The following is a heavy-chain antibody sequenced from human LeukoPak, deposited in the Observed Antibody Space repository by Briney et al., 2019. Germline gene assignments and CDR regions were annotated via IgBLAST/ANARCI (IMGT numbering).Heavy chain of an antibody. CDR3: ARNDILTGYYMGAFDY. J-gene: IGHJ4*02. CDR1: DGSISSYY. Sequence: SETLSLTCTVSDGSISSYYWNWIRQPPGKGLEWIGYIYSSGSTNYNPSLESRVTISVDTSENQISLKLSSVTAADTAVYYCARNDILTGYYMGAFDYWGQGTLVTVSS. D-gene: IGHD3-9*01. V-gene: IGHV4-4*09. CDR2: IYSSGST.